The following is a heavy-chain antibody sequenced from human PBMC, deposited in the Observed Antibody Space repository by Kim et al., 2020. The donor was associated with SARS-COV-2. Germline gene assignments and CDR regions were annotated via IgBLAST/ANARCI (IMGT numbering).Heavy chain of an antibody. CDR3: ARERYSSLSFYAFDP. Sequence: NSVKGRFTIYRDNSKNTLYLQMGSLRAEDMAVYYCARERYSSLSFYAFDPWGQGTLVTVSS. J-gene: IGHJ5*02. V-gene: IGHV3-64*01. D-gene: IGHD6-6*01.